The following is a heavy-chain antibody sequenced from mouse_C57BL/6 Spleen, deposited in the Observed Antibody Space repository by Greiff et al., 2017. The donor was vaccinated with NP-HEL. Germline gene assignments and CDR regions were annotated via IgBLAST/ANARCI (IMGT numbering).Heavy chain of an antibody. D-gene: IGHD2-2*01. V-gene: IGHV1-69*01. CDR2: IDPSDSYT. Sequence: QVQLQQPGAELVMPGASVKLSCKASGYTFTSYWMHWVKQRPGQGLEWIGEIDPSDSYTNYNQKFKGKSTLTVDKSSSTAYMQLSSLTSEDSAVYYCARVGVTAEAWFAYWGQGTLVTVSA. J-gene: IGHJ3*01. CDR3: ARVGVTAEAWFAY. CDR1: GYTFTSYW.